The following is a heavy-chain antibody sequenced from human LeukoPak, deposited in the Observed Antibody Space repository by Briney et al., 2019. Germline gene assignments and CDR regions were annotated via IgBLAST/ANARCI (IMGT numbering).Heavy chain of an antibody. CDR1: GYTFTSCY. CDR3: ARVGPDYGDYGRVFAY. J-gene: IGHJ4*02. CDR2: INPSGGST. V-gene: IGHV1-46*01. D-gene: IGHD4-17*01. Sequence: ASVKVSCKASGYTFTSCYMHWVRQAPGQGLEWMGIINPSGGSTSYAQKFQGRVTMTRDTSTSTVYMELSSLRSEDTAVYCCARVGPDYGDYGRVFAYWGQGTLVTVSS.